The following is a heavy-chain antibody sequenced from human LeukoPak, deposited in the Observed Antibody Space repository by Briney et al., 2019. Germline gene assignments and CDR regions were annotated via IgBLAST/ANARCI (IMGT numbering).Heavy chain of an antibody. CDR3: ARGGDWKFDY. J-gene: IGHJ4*02. D-gene: IGHD1-1*01. CDR2: IHHSGRL. CDR1: GDSIGSNKW. Sequence: SETLSLTCAVSGDSIGSNKWWTWVRQPPGKGLEWIGEIHHSGRLNYSQSLKSRVTISVDKSKNHFSLNPNSITPADTAIYYCARGGDWKFDYWGQGALVTVSS. V-gene: IGHV4-4*02.